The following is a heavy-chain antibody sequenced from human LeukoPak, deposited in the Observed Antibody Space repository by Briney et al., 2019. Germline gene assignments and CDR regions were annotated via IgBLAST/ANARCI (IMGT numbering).Heavy chain of an antibody. J-gene: IGHJ4*02. D-gene: IGHD3-22*01. CDR1: GGTFSSYA. V-gene: IGHV1-69*13. CDR3: ARDWGDSSGYYSSFHLYY. CDR2: IIPIFGTA. Sequence: GASVKVSFKASGGTFSSYAISWVRQAPGQGLEWMGGIIPIFGTANYAQKFQGRVTITADESTSTAYMELSSLRSEDTAVYYCARDWGDSSGYYSSFHLYYWGQGTLVTVSS.